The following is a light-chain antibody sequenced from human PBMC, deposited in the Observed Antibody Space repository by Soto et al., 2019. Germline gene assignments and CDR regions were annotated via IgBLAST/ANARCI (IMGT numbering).Light chain of an antibody. Sequence: QSALTQPASVSGSPGQSITISCTGTSSDVGGHNFVSWYQHHPGKAPKLMIFSVSNRPPGVSNRFSGSKSGNTASLTISGLQAEDEADYYCISYTTSSTDVFGSGTKVTVL. V-gene: IGLV2-14*01. CDR1: SSDVGGHNF. CDR2: SVS. CDR3: ISYTTSSTDV. J-gene: IGLJ1*01.